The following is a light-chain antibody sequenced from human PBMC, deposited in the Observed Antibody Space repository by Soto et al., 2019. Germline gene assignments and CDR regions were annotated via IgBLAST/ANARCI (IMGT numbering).Light chain of an antibody. CDR3: QSYDSSLSGV. CDR1: SSDVGGYNH. CDR2: AVS. Sequence: QSALTQPASVSGSPGQSITISCTGTSSDVGGYNHVSWYQHSPGKAPKLILFAVSDRPSGVSHRFSGSKSGNTASLTISGLQAEDEADYYCQSYDSSLSGVFGGGTKLTVL. J-gene: IGLJ2*01. V-gene: IGLV2-14*01.